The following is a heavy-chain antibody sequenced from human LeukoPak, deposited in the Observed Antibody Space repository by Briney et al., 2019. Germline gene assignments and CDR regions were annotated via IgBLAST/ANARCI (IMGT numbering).Heavy chain of an antibody. J-gene: IGHJ4*02. CDR2: IYSGGST. Sequence: GGSLRLSCAASGFTVSSNYMSWVRQAPGKGLEWVSVIYSGGSTYYADSVKGRFTISRDNSKNTLYLQMNSLRAEDTAVYYCAREAPSEYYFDYWGQGTLVTVSS. V-gene: IGHV3-53*05. CDR1: GFTVSSNY. CDR3: AREAPSEYYFDY.